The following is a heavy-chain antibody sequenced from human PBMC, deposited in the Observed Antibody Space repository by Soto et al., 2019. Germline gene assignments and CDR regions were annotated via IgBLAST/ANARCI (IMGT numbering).Heavy chain of an antibody. J-gene: IGHJ4*02. V-gene: IGHV1-69*01. D-gene: IGHD3-10*01. CDR2: IITKLGSA. Sequence: QVQLVQSGAEVKEPGSSVKVSCKASGGGHLRDYRTTWVRRAAGQGLEWMGGIITKLGSANYSQKFQGRVSSTLVQFTYSLYMVVRSVISDSSVVYYCARGGEGVNLGAVYWGQGTLVTVS. CDR3: ARGGEGVNLGAVY. CDR1: GGGHLRDYR.